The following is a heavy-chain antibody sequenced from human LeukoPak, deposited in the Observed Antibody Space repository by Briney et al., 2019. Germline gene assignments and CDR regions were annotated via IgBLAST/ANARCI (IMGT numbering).Heavy chain of an antibody. Sequence: GGSLRLSCAASGFTFSSHWMQLVRQAPGKGLVWVSRINSDGNSTSYADSVKGRFTISRDNAKNTLYLQMNSLRAEDTAVYYCARRRYCSSTNCYGDWFDPWGQGTLVTVSS. CDR2: INSDGNST. CDR1: GFTFSSHW. CDR3: ARRRYCSSTNCYGDWFDP. J-gene: IGHJ5*02. D-gene: IGHD2-2*01. V-gene: IGHV3-74*01.